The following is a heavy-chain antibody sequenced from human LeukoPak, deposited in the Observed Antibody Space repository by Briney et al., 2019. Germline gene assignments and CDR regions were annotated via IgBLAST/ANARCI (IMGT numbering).Heavy chain of an antibody. CDR1: GYTFTNYY. CDR2: MSPNSGGT. CDR3: AIRFLCSGRPLDY. Sequence: ASVKVSCKTSGYTFTNYYLHWVRQAPGQGLEWMGWMSPNSGGTNYAQKFQGRVTMTRDTSISTAYMEMSGLTFDDTAVFYCAIRFLCSGRPLDYWGQGTLVAVSS. D-gene: IGHD6-19*01. J-gene: IGHJ4*02. V-gene: IGHV1-2*02.